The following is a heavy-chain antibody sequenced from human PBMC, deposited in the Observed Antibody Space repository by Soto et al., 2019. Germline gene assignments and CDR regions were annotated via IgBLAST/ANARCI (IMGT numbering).Heavy chain of an antibody. CDR2: ISYDGSNK. CDR1: GFTFSSYA. Sequence: QVQLVESGGGVVQPGRSLRLSCAASGFTFSSYAMHWVRQAPGKGLEWVAVISYDGSNKYYADSVKGRFTISRDNSKNTLYLQKNSLRAEDKAVYYCARDHPGQLVHHYYSYYGMDVWGQGTTVTVSS. J-gene: IGHJ6*02. CDR3: ARDHPGQLVHHYYSYYGMDV. D-gene: IGHD6-6*01. V-gene: IGHV3-30-3*01.